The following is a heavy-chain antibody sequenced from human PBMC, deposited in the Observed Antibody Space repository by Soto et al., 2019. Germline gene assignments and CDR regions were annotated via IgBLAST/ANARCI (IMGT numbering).Heavy chain of an antibody. CDR2: VNPNSGNT. CDR3: ARASYLDPAFDI. J-gene: IGHJ3*02. CDR1: GYTFTSYD. V-gene: IGHV1-8*01. Sequence: VQLVQSGAGVKRPGASVKGSCKASGYTFTSYDFNWVRQAPGQGLEWVGWVNPNSGNTDYAQKFQGRVTMTRNTSIRTAYMELSSLRSEDTAVYYCARASYLDPAFDIWGQGTMVTVSS. D-gene: IGHD2-2*03.